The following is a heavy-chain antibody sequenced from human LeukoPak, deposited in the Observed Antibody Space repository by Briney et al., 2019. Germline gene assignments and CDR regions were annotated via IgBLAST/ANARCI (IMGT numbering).Heavy chain of an antibody. CDR2: IYTSGST. CDR1: GGSISGGSYY. V-gene: IGHV4-61*02. CDR3: ARLIWFGSASDI. Sequence: SETLSLTCTVSGGSISGGSYYWSWIRQPAGKGLEWIGRIYTSGSTNYNPSLKSRVTISVDTSKNQFSLKLSSVTAADTAVYYCARLIWFGSASDIWGQGTMVTVSS. D-gene: IGHD3-10*01. J-gene: IGHJ3*02.